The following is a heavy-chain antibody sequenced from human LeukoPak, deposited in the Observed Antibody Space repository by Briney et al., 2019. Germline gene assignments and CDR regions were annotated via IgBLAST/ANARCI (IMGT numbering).Heavy chain of an antibody. Sequence: GSLRLSCAASGFTFSSYAMSWIRQPPGKGLEWIGEINHSGSTNYNPSLKSRVTISVDTSKNQFSLKLSSVTAADTAVYYCARGGDYYGSGSLYFYFDYWGQGTLVTVSS. J-gene: IGHJ4*02. CDR2: INHSGST. D-gene: IGHD3-10*01. CDR1: GFTFSSYA. V-gene: IGHV4-34*01. CDR3: ARGGDYYGSGSLYFYFDY.